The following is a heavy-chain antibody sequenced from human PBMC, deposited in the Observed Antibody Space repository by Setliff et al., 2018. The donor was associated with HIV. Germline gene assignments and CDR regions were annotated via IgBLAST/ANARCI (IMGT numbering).Heavy chain of an antibody. CDR2: INPSDGKR. D-gene: IGHD3-10*01. Sequence: ASVKVSCKASGYTFTSYGISWVRQAPGQGLEWMGIINPSDGKRGYAESFQGRVNMTRDTSTTTLYMDLSNLTSEDSAVYYCARDRFWSSYDIGGRYYYAMEVWGQGTTVTVSS. J-gene: IGHJ6*02. V-gene: IGHV1-46*01. CDR3: ARDRFWSSYDIGGRYYYAMEV. CDR1: GYTFTSYG.